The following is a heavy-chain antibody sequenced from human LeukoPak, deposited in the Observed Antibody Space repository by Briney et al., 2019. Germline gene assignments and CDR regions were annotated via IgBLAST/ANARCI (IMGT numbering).Heavy chain of an antibody. V-gene: IGHV3-23*01. Sequence: GGSLRLSCVASGFTLGRNAMSWVRQAPGKGLQWVSAITGGGGTTYYADSVKGRFTISRDNSKNMLYLQMNSLRAEDTAVYYCAKMQGYFDYWGQGTLVPVSS. J-gene: IGHJ4*02. CDR3: AKMQGYFDY. CDR2: ITGGGGTT. CDR1: GFTLGRNA.